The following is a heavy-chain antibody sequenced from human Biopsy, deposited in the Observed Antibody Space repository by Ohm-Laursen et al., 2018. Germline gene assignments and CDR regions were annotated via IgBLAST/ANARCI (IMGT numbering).Heavy chain of an antibody. CDR1: GGSFSGYD. CDR3: ARGPYGDNAGAFDV. Sequence: GTLSLTCSVDGGSFSGYDWTWIRQPPGQGLEWVGEFSHTGTTIYNPSLKSRLTISVDKSKNHFSLWLTSVTAADTATYFCARGPYGDNAGAFDVWGQGTVVTVSS. J-gene: IGHJ3*01. D-gene: IGHD4/OR15-4a*01. V-gene: IGHV4-34*01. CDR2: FSHTGTT.